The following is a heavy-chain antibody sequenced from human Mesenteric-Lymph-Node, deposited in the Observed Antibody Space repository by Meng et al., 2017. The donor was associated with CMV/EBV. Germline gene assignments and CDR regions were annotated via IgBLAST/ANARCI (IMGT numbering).Heavy chain of an antibody. CDR2: INPNSGGT. V-gene: IGHV1-2*06. J-gene: IGHJ4*02. Sequence: SGYTFTGYYMHWVRQAPGQGLEWMGRINPNSGGTNYAQKFQGRVTMTRDTSISTAYMELSRLRSDDTAVYYCARAQYYYGSGSPPSDYWGQGTLVTVSS. CDR1: GYTFTGYY. D-gene: IGHD3-10*01. CDR3: ARAQYYYGSGSPPSDY.